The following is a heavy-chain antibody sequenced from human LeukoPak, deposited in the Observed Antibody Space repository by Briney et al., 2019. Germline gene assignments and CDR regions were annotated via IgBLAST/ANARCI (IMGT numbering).Heavy chain of an antibody. CDR2: IYHSGIT. CDR3: ATLVSTRYYFDY. Sequence: SETLSLTCTVSSGSINRSGYFWGWIRQPPGKGLEWIGNIYHSGITYYNHFNSSLKSRVTISIDTSKNQFSLRLTSVTAADTAVYFCATLVSTRYYFDYWGQGTLVTVSS. D-gene: IGHD5/OR15-5a*01. V-gene: IGHV4-39*01. CDR1: SGSINRSGYF. J-gene: IGHJ4*02.